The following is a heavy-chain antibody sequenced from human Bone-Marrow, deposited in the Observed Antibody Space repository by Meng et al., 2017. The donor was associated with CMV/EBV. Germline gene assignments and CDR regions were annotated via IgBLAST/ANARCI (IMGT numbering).Heavy chain of an antibody. D-gene: IGHD3-3*01. J-gene: IGHJ4*02. Sequence: GGSLRLSCAASGFTFDDYAMHWVRQAPGKGLEWVSGISWNSGSIGYADSVKGRFTISRDNAKNSLYLQMNSLRAEDTAVYYCARDRTVEMVAWSGYPHWGQGTLVTVYS. CDR2: ISWNSGSI. CDR1: GFTFDDYA. CDR3: ARDRTVEMVAWSGYPH. V-gene: IGHV3-9*01.